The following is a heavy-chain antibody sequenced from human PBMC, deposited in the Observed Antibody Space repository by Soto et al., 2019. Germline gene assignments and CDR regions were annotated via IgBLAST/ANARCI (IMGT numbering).Heavy chain of an antibody. V-gene: IGHV3-11*04. CDR3: VRGAEMTSLTKWFDP. CDR1: GFIFSDYY. CDR2: ISSDGNAS. Sequence: PGGSLRLSCAASGFIFSDYYMNWIRQAPGKGLEWLAHISSDGNASFYAHSVIGRFNVSRDNAKNSLFLQMDDLRAEDTAMFFCVRGAEMTSLTKWFDPWGQGTLVTVSS. J-gene: IGHJ5*02. D-gene: IGHD4-17*01.